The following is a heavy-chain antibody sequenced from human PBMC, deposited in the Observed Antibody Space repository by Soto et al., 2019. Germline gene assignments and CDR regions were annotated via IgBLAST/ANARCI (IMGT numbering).Heavy chain of an antibody. D-gene: IGHD1-26*01. Sequence: QVQLVESGGGVVQPGRSLRLSCTASGVTFSNYDIHGVLQAPGKGLEWVAVISYDGTNKYYADSVKGRFTTPRDNSKNPLFVEMTSLRAADTAVYYCASDDRSYPPNPFDNWGQGTLVTVSS. CDR3: ASDDRSYPPNPFDN. J-gene: IGHJ4*02. CDR2: ISYDGTNK. CDR1: GVTFSNYD. V-gene: IGHV3-30-3*01.